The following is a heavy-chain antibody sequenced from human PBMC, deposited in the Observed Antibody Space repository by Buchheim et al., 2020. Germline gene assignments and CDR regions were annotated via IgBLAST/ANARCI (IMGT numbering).Heavy chain of an antibody. V-gene: IGHV3-15*01. D-gene: IGHD3-16*02. J-gene: IGHJ4*02. CDR1: GFTFRNVW. Sequence: DVQLVESGGGLVKPGGSLRLSCAASGFTFRNVWMSWVRQTPGKGLEWVGRMKSIADGGTTDYAAPVKGRFTIFRDAFTNMLFLQMNSLRTEDTAVYYCATEPYVWGNYRYSTNDYWGQG. CDR2: MKSIADGGTT. CDR3: ATEPYVWGNYRYSTNDY.